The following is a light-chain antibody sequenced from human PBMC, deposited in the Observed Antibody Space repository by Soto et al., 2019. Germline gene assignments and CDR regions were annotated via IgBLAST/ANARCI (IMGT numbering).Light chain of an antibody. J-gene: IGKJ1*01. V-gene: IGKV1-5*03. CDR3: RQYNSYLWT. CDR2: KPS. Sequence: DVQMTQSPSTLSASVGDRVTITCRASQSVNIWLAWYQQKPGKAPKLLIYKPSSLQSGVPSRFSGSGSGAEFTLTISSLQPDDFATYYCRQYNSYLWTFGQGTTVEI. CDR1: QSVNIW.